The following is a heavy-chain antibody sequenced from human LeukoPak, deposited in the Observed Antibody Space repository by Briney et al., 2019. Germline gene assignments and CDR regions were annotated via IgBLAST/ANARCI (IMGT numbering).Heavy chain of an antibody. CDR1: GGTFSSYA. CDR2: IIPIFGTA. CDR3: ARSHIVVVPAAISYYYYYGMDV. J-gene: IGHJ6*04. Sequence: SVKVSCKASGGTFSSYASSWVRQAPGQGLEWMGGIIPIFGTANYAQKFQGRVTITADESTSTAYMELSSLRSEDTAVYYCARSHIVVVPAAISYYYYYGMDVWGKGTTVTVSS. V-gene: IGHV1-69*13. D-gene: IGHD2-2*01.